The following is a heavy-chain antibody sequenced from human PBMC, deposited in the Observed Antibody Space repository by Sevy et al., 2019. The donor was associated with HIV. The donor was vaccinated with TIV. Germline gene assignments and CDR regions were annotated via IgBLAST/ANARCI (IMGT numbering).Heavy chain of an antibody. CDR2: VHHSGST. D-gene: IGHD6-13*01. CDR1: GGSLSGYY. V-gene: IGHV4-34*01. J-gene: IGHJ6*02. Sequence: SETLSLTCSVYGGSLSGYYWSWIRQSPGRGLEWIGEVHHSGSTNYNPSFKSRVTMPVDTSRNQFSLNLSSVTAADAAVYYCARIQQVVNYYNYYGLDVWGQGTTVTVSS. CDR3: ARIQQVVNYYNYYGLDV.